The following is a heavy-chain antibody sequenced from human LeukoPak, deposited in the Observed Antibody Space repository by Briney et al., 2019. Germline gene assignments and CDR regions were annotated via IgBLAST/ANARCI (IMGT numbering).Heavy chain of an antibody. V-gene: IGHV1-2*02. CDR3: ARDDGYCSGSSCYGKFDY. J-gene: IGHJ4*02. CDR1: GYTFTGYY. CDR2: INPNSGDT. Sequence: ASVKVSCKASGYTFTGYYLHWVRQAPGQGLEWMGWINPNSGDTNYAQKFQGRVTMTRDTSINTAYMELSRLRSDDTAVYYCARDDGYCSGSSCYGKFDYWGQGTLVTVSS. D-gene: IGHD2-15*01.